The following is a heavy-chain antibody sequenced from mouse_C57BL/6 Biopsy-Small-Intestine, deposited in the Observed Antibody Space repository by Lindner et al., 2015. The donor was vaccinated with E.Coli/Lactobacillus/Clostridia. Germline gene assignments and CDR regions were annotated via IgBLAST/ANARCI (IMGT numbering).Heavy chain of an antibody. Sequence: VQLQESGPELVKPGASVKMSCKASGYTFTNYIIHWVKQKPGQGLEWIGYIDPYNDGAKYNEKFKGKATLTSDKSSSTVYMEVSSLTSEDSAVYYCTRSYYSYFSYDGYAMDYWSQGASVTVSS. J-gene: IGHJ4*01. V-gene: IGHV1-14*01. D-gene: IGHD2-12*01. CDR2: IDPYNDGA. CDR3: TRSYYSYFSYDGYAMDY. CDR1: GYTFTNYI.